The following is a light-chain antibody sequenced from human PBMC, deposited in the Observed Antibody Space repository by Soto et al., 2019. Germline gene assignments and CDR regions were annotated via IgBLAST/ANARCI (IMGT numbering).Light chain of an antibody. CDR2: DAS. V-gene: IGKV1-5*01. CDR1: QSISSW. Sequence: MKHSPSTLSAKTRDRVTITCRASQSISSWLAWYQHKPGKAPKLLIYDASSLQSGVPSRFSGSGSGTEFTLTVSSLQPDDFATYYCHQYHNFPRPFG. CDR3: HQYHNFPRP. J-gene: IGKJ1*01.